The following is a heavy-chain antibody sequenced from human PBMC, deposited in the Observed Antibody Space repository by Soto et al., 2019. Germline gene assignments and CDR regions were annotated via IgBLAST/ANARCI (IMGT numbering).Heavy chain of an antibody. V-gene: IGHV1-18*01. Sequence: GPAENLSRAASCYIFSNFGLSWWRQAPGRKNKWMGWISGYNGNTNSAEKFQGRVTMTTDTSTSTAYMEVRSLTSDDTDVYYCEGDNGDGVGWSYSYGMDGWGQGTTVTVSS. CDR1: CYIFSNFG. CDR2: ISGYNGNT. J-gene: IGHJ6*02. D-gene: IGHD2-8*01. CDR3: EGDNGDGVGWSYSYGMDG.